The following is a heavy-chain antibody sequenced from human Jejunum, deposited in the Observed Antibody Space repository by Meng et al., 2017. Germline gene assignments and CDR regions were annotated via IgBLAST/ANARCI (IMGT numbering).Heavy chain of an antibody. J-gene: IGHJ6*02. D-gene: IGHD3-10*01. CDR3: ARRRTMVRGTAGAMDV. Sequence: GESLKISCSASGFTFSSYEMNWVRQAPGKGLEWVSYISSSGGTIYNADSVKGRFTIYRDNAKNSLYLQMNSLRAEDTAVYYCARRRTMVRGTAGAMDVWGQGTTVTVSS. CDR2: ISSSGGTI. CDR1: GFTFSSYE. V-gene: IGHV3-48*03.